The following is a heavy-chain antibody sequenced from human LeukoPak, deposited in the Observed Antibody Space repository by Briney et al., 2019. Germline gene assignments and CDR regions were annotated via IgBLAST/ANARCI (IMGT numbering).Heavy chain of an antibody. V-gene: IGHV4-61*01. CDR2: IYYSGST. J-gene: IGHJ4*02. CDR1: GASVSSSNYY. D-gene: IGHD1-1*01. CDR3: GRGNFFGYYFDS. Sequence: SETLSLTCTVSGASVSSSNYYWSWIRQPPGKGLEWIGYIYYSGSTNYNPSLKSRVTISVDTSKNQFSLKLSSVTAADTAVYYCGRGNFFGYYFDSWGQGTLVTVSS.